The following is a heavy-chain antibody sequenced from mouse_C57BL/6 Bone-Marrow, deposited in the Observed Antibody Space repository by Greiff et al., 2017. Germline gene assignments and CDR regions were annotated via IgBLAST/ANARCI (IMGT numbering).Heavy chain of an antibody. CDR1: GYTFTSYG. CDR2: IYPRSGNT. Sequence: VQLQQSGAELVRPGASVKLSCKASGYTFTSYGISWVKQRTGQGLEWIGEIYPRSGNTYYNEKFKGKTTLTADKSSSTAYMELRSLTSEDSAVYFCARDGSRWYFGCWGQGTTLTVST. J-gene: IGHJ2*01. CDR3: ARDGSRWYFGC. V-gene: IGHV1-81*01. D-gene: IGHD1-1*01.